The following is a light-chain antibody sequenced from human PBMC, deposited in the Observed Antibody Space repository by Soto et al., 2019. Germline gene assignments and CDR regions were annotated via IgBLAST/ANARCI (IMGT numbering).Light chain of an antibody. Sequence: QSALTQPTSVSGSPGQSITISCTGFISDVGGYNYVNWYQQHPGKAPKLIIYDVSNRPSGVSNRFSGSKSGNTASLTISGLQSDDEDDYYCNSSRGTNSRIFGSGTKLTVL. CDR2: DVS. V-gene: IGLV2-14*03. CDR1: ISDVGGYNY. CDR3: NSSRGTNSRI. J-gene: IGLJ1*01.